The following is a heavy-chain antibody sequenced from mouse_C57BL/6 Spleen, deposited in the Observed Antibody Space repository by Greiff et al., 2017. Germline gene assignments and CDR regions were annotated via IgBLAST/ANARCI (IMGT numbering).Heavy chain of an antibody. CDR2: IYPGDGDT. D-gene: IGHD1-1*01. V-gene: IGHV1-80*01. CDR1: GYAFSSYW. J-gene: IGHJ3*01. Sequence: QVHVKQSGAELVKPGASVKISCKASGYAFSSYWMNWVKQRPGKGLEWIGQIYPGDGDTNYNGKFKGKATLTADKSSSTAYMQLSSLTSEDSAVYFCAREDYGRPFAYWGQGTLVTVSA. CDR3: AREDYGRPFAY.